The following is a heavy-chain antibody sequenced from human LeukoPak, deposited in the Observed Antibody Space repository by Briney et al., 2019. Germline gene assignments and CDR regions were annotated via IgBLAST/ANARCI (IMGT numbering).Heavy chain of an antibody. V-gene: IGHV3-7*01. CDR2: IKQDGSEK. CDR1: GFTSSSYW. CDR3: ARDRVAVAGLDY. J-gene: IGHJ4*02. Sequence: GGSLRLSCAASGFTSSSYWMSWVRQAPGKGLEWVANIKQDGSEKYCVDSVKGRFTISRDNAKNSLYLQMNSLRAEDTAVYYCARDRVAVAGLDYWGQGTLVTVSS. D-gene: IGHD6-19*01.